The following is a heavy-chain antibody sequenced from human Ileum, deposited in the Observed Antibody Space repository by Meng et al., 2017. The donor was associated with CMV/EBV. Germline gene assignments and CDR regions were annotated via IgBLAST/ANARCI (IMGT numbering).Heavy chain of an antibody. CDR2: TYTNGYT. CDR1: GFAVSSDY. CDR3: TTHSCGY. Sequence: GRSLRLSCAVSGFAVSSDYMTWVRQAPGKGLEWVSVTYTNGYTDHADSVRGRFTVSRENFKNMVFLQMNSLRAEDTAIYYCTTHSCGYWGQGTLVTVSS. J-gene: IGHJ4*02. V-gene: IGHV3-53*01.